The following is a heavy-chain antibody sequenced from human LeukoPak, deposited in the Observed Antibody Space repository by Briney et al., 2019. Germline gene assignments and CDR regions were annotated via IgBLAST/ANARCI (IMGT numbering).Heavy chain of an antibody. D-gene: IGHD3-22*01. CDR1: GFTFSGSA. CDR3: TCSLVVATPPDAFDI. Sequence: PGGSLRLSCAASGFTFSGSAMPWVRQASGKGLEWVGRIRSKANSYATAYAASVKGRFTISRDDSKNTAYLQMNSLKTEDTAVYYCTCSLVVATPPDAFDIWGQGTMVTVSS. J-gene: IGHJ3*02. V-gene: IGHV3-73*01. CDR2: IRSKANSYAT.